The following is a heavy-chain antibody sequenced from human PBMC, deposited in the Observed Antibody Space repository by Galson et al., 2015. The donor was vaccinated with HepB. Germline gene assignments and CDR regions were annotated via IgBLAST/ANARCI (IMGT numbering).Heavy chain of an antibody. V-gene: IGHV4-59*08. CDR3: ARGRYCSGGSCYSPEPGIDY. J-gene: IGHJ4*02. D-gene: IGHD2-15*01. CDR1: GGSISSYY. CDR2: IYYSGST. Sequence: TLSLTCTVSGGSISSYYWSWIRQPPGKGLEWIGYIYYSGSTYYNPSLKSRVTISVDTSKNQFSLKLSSVTAADTAVYYCARGRYCSGGSCYSPEPGIDYWGQGTLVTVSS.